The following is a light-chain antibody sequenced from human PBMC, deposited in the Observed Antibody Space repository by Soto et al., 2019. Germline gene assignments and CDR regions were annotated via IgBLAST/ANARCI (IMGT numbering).Light chain of an antibody. CDR3: VSYTSSTTYV. Sequence: QSALTQPPSASGSPGQSVTISCTGTSSDVGAYKYVSWYQQHPGKAPKLMIYAVSERPSGVPDRFSGSKSGNTASLIISRLQTEDEADYYCVSYTSSTTYVFGTGTKLTVL. J-gene: IGLJ1*01. V-gene: IGLV2-8*01. CDR2: AVS. CDR1: SSDVGAYKY.